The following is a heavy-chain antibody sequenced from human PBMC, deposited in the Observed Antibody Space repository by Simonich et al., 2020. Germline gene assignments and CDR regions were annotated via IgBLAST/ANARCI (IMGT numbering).Heavy chain of an antibody. Sequence: EVQLVESGGGLVQPGGSLRLSCAASGFTFSSYWMSWVRQAPGKGRERVANIKRDGSEKYYGDSVKGRFTISRDNAKNSLYLKMNSLRAEDTAVYYCAREYSSSSDPYWYFDLWGRGTLVTVSS. D-gene: IGHD6-6*01. CDR2: IKRDGSEK. CDR3: AREYSSSSDPYWYFDL. J-gene: IGHJ2*01. CDR1: GFTFSSYW. V-gene: IGHV3-7*01.